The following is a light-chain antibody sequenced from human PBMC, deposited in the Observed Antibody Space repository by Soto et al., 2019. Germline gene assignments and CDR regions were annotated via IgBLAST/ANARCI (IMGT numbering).Light chain of an antibody. CDR1: ISDVGSYSY. CDR3: SSFASSSTLV. V-gene: IGLV2-14*01. J-gene: IGLJ3*02. Sequence: QSVLTQPASVSGSPGQSITISCTGSISDVGSYSYVSWYQQHPGKAPQLMIYGVTNRPSGISSRFSGSKSGNTASLTISGLQAEDEADYYCSSFASSSTLVFGGGTKLTVL. CDR2: GVT.